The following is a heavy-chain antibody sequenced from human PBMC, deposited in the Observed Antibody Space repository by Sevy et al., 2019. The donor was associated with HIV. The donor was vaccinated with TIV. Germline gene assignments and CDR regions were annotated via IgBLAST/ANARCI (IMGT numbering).Heavy chain of an antibody. V-gene: IGHV3-15*01. Sequence: GGSLRLSCAASGFTFSNAWMSWVRQAPGKGLEWVGRIKSKTDGGTTDYAAPVKGRVTISRDDSKNTLYLQMNSLKTEETAVYYCTTDLTGIAARPFYYYYGMDVWGQGTTVTVSS. J-gene: IGHJ6*02. D-gene: IGHD6-6*01. CDR3: TTDLTGIAARPFYYYYGMDV. CDR2: IKSKTDGGTT. CDR1: GFTFSNAW.